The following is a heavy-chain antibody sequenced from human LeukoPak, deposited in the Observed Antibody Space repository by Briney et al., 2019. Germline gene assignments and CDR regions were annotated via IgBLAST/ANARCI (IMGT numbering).Heavy chain of an antibody. J-gene: IGHJ4*02. CDR1: GGSISNYC. CDR2: ICNSGST. D-gene: IGHD6-19*01. Sequence: SETLSLTCTVSGGSISNYCWSCIRQPAGKGLEWIGRICNSGSTNYNPSLKSRVTMSVDTSKNQFSLKLTSVTAADTAVYYCAEGGQWLRVWGQGTLVTVSS. V-gene: IGHV4-4*07. CDR3: AEGGQWLRV.